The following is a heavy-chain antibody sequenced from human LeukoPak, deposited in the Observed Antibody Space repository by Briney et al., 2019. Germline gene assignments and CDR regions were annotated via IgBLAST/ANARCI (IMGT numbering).Heavy chain of an antibody. D-gene: IGHD3-10*01. CDR1: GGSISSYY. Sequence: SETLSLTCTVSGGSISSYYWSWIRQPPGKGLEWIGYIYYSGTTNYNPSLKSRVTISIDTSKNEFSLKLTSVTAADTAVYYCAREANYYGSGSYFEGTFDYWGQGSLVTVSS. V-gene: IGHV4-59*01. CDR2: IYYSGTT. J-gene: IGHJ4*02. CDR3: AREANYYGSGSYFEGTFDY.